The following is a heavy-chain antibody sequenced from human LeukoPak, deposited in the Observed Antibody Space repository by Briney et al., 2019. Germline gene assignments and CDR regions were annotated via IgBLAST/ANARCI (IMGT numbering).Heavy chain of an antibody. CDR2: ISWDGGST. CDR3: AKDGSYGYYYYYYMDV. D-gene: IGHD5-18*01. J-gene: IGHJ6*03. Sequence: GGSLRLSCAASGFTFDDYAMHWVRQATGKGLEWVSLISWDGGSTYYADSVKGRFTFSRDNSKNSLYLQMNSLRAEDTALYYCAKDGSYGYYYYYYMDVWGKGTTVTVSS. CDR1: GFTFDDYA. V-gene: IGHV3-43D*03.